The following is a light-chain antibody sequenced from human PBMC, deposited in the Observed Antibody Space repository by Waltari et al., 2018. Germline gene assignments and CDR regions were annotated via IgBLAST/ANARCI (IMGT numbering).Light chain of an antibody. CDR2: GAS. CDR3: QHYYSTPWT. CDR1: QSVRSN. Sequence: DIEMTQSPAPLSVSPGERATLSCRASQSVRSNLAWYQQKPAEAPRLLMYGASTRARGVPPRFSGSGSGTEFTLTISSLQSEDVAVYYCQHYYSTPWTFGQGTKVEIK. J-gene: IGKJ1*01. V-gene: IGKV3-15*01.